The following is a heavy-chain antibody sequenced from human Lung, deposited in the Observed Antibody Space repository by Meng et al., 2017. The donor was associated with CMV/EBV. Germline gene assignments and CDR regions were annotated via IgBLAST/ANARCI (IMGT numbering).Heavy chain of an antibody. CDR2: TYYRSKWYN. D-gene: IGHD1-1*01. CDR1: GDSVSSNSVA. V-gene: IGHV6-1*01. CDR3: ARGYSHRFDY. Sequence: SXTXSLXCAISGDSVSSNSVAWNWIRQSPSRGLEWLGRTYYRSKWYNDYAVSVKSRITINPDTSKNQFSLQLKSVTPEDTAVYYCARGYSHRFDYWGQGTXVTGSS. J-gene: IGHJ4*02.